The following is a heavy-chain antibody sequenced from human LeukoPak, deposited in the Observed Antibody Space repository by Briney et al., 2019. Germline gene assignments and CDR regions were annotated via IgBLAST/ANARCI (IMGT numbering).Heavy chain of an antibody. Sequence: PGGSLRLSCAASGFTFSSYGMHWVRQAPGKGLEWVAFIRYDGSNKNYADSVKGRFTISRDNSKNTLYLQMNSLRAEDTAVYYCAKERWSGYLNDAFDIWGQGTMVTVSS. CDR3: AKERWSGYLNDAFDI. D-gene: IGHD3-3*01. CDR1: GFTFSSYG. V-gene: IGHV3-30*02. J-gene: IGHJ3*02. CDR2: IRYDGSNK.